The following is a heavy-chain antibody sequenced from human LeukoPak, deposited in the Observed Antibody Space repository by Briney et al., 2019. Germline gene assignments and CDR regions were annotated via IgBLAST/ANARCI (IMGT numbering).Heavy chain of an antibody. CDR1: GFTFSNFG. J-gene: IGHJ4*02. D-gene: IGHD6-19*01. Sequence: GGSLRLSCAASGFTFSNFGMHWVRQAPGKGLEWVAFIRYDGTNKYYVDSVKGRFTISRDNAKNSLYLQLNSLRAEDTAVFYCARGRSVSGTPEFDYWGQGTLVTVSS. V-gene: IGHV3-30*02. CDR2: IRYDGTNK. CDR3: ARGRSVSGTPEFDY.